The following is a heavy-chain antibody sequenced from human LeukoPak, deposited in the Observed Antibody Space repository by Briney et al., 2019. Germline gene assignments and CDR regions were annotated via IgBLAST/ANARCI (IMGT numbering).Heavy chain of an antibody. J-gene: IGHJ6*02. Sequence: GGSLRLSCAASGFTFDDYAMHWVRQAPGKGLEWVSLIGGDGGSTYYADSVKGRFTISRDNSKNSLYLQMNSLRTEDTALYYCARLLKGGNYYGSGSYYNYYYYGMDVWGQGTTVTVSS. V-gene: IGHV3-43*02. CDR3: ARLLKGGNYYGSGSYYNYYYYGMDV. CDR1: GFTFDDYA. CDR2: IGGDGGST. D-gene: IGHD3-10*01.